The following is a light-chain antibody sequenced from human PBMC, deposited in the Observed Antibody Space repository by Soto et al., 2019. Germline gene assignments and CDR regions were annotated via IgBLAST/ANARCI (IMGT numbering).Light chain of an antibody. CDR3: QQYKDWPLT. CDR2: GAS. J-gene: IGKJ4*01. V-gene: IGKV3-15*01. CDR1: QSISSN. Sequence: EIVMTQSPDTLSVSPGGRATLSCRASQSISSNLARYQQKPGQAPRLVIYGASTRATGFPARFSGSGSGTEFTLTISSLQSEDFVVYYCQQYKDWPLTFGGGTKVDIK.